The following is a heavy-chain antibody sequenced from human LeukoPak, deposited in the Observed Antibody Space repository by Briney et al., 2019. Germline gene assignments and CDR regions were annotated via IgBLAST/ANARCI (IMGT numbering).Heavy chain of an antibody. CDR3: AKGALVGATLDYFDY. J-gene: IGHJ4*02. Sequence: GGSLRLSCAASGFTFSDYYMSWVRQAPGKGLEWVSAISGSGGSTYYADSVKGRFTISRDNSKNTLYLQMNRLRAEDTAVYYCAKGALVGATLDYFDYWGQGTLVTVSS. V-gene: IGHV3-23*01. CDR1: GFTFSDYY. D-gene: IGHD1-26*01. CDR2: ISGSGGST.